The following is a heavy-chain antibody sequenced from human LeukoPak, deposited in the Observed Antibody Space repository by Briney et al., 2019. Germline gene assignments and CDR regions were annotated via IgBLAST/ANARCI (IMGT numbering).Heavy chain of an antibody. D-gene: IGHD7-27*01. Sequence: SETLPLTCAVSGGSISNYYCSWIRQPPGKGLEWLGYIHYSGYTNYNPTLKSRVTISVDTSKTQFSLNLSSVTAADTAVYYCARHWGSDWYFDLWGRGTLVTVSS. CDR1: GGSISNYY. CDR3: ARHWGSDWYFDL. J-gene: IGHJ2*01. V-gene: IGHV4-59*01. CDR2: IHYSGYT.